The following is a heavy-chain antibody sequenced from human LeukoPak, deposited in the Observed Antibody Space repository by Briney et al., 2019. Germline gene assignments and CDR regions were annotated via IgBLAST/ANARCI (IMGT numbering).Heavy chain of an antibody. CDR3: ARGNVWGSYRYFDY. J-gene: IGHJ4*02. CDR2: IYTSGST. D-gene: IGHD3-16*02. V-gene: IGHV4-4*07. CDR1: GGSISSYY. Sequence: PSETLSLTCTASGGSISSYYWSWIRQPAGKGLEWIGRIYTSGSTNYNPSLKSRVTMSVDTSKNQFSLKLSSVTAADTAVYYCARGNVWGSYRYFDYWGQGTLVTVSS.